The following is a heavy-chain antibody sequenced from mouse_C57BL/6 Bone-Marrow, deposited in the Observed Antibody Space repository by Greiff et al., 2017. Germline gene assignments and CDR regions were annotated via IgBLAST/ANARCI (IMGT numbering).Heavy chain of an antibody. Sequence: EVQLQQSGAELVRPGASVKLSCTASGFNIKDDYMHWVKQRPEQGLEWIGWIDPENGDTEYASKFQGKATITADTSSNTAYLHLSSLTSEDTAVYYCTPRAFYYGYADHRPLHAMPYWRQ. V-gene: IGHV14-4*01. CDR1: GFNIKDDY. J-gene: IGHJ2*01. CDR2: IDPENGDT. D-gene: IGHD2-2*01. CDR3: TPRAFYYGYADHRPLHAMPY.